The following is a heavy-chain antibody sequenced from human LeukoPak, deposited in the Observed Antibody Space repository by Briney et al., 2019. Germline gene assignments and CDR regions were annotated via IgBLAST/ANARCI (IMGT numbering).Heavy chain of an antibody. D-gene: IGHD3-22*01. CDR2: ISGSGGST. CDR3: AKDSSSGYIYYFDY. CDR1: GFTFSSYA. Sequence: TGGSLRLSCAASGFTFSSYAMSWVRQAPGKGLEWVSAISGSGGSTYYADSVKGRFTISRDNSKNTLYLQMNSLRAEDTAVYYCAKDSSSGYIYYFDYWGQGTLVTVSS. J-gene: IGHJ4*02. V-gene: IGHV3-23*01.